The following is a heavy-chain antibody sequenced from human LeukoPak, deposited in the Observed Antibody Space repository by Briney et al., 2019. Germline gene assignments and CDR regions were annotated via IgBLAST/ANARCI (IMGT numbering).Heavy chain of an antibody. CDR1: GFTFSNYG. CDR2: IWYDGSNK. Sequence: GGSLRLSCAASGFTFSNYGMHWVRQAPGKGLEWVALIWYDGSNKYYADSVKGRFTISRDNSKNTLYLQMNSLRAEDTAVYYCAGGVQLWRTAYWGQGTLVTVSS. D-gene: IGHD1-1*01. V-gene: IGHV3-33*01. CDR3: AGGVQLWRTAY. J-gene: IGHJ4*02.